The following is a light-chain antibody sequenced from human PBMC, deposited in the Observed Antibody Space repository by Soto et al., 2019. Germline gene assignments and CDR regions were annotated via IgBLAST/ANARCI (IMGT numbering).Light chain of an antibody. Sequence: DIKMTQSPSSLSASVGDRVTLTCQASEDVSDYVNWYQQKPGRAPKLLIYDASKLETGVPSRFSGSGSWTDFTFTIRDLQPEDFATYYCQLYKNVILTFGGGTRVDI. CDR1: EDVSDY. CDR3: QLYKNVILT. V-gene: IGKV1-33*01. J-gene: IGKJ4*01. CDR2: DAS.